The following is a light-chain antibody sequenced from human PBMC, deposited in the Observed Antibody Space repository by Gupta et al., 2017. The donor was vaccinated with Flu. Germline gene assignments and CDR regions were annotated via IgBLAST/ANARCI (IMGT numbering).Light chain of an antibody. V-gene: IGLV1-51*02. CDR1: NSNIGYYS. CDR2: END. Sequence: GSNSNIGYYSVSWYRQVPGTAPELLMYENDKRPSGIPDRFSGSKSGTSATLGITGLQAGDEAEYYCGTWDSGLSAGVFGGGTKLTVL. J-gene: IGLJ3*02. CDR3: GTWDSGLSAGV.